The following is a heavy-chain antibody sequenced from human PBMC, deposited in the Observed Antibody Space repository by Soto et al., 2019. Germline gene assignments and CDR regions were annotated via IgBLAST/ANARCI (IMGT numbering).Heavy chain of an antibody. CDR2: IDPSDSYT. CDR3: ATTLIFRNYYDRSGYLDALDI. V-gene: IGHV5-10-1*01. Sequence: GESLKISCKASGYSFTSYWINWVRQMPGKGLEWMGKIDPSDSYTNYGPPFQGHVTISADKSITTAYLQWSSLEASDTAMYYCATTLIFRNYYDRSGYLDALDIWGQGTMVTVSS. CDR1: GYSFTSYW. J-gene: IGHJ3*02. D-gene: IGHD3-22*01.